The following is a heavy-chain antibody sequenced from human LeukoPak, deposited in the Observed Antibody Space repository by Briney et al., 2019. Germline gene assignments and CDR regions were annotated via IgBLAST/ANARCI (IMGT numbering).Heavy chain of an antibody. V-gene: IGHV3-30*03. CDR1: GFTFSSYG. Sequence: GGSLRLSCAASGFTFSSYGMHWVRQAPGKGLEWVAVISYDGSNKYYADSVKGRFTISRDNSKNTLYLQMNSLRAEDTAVYYCARDVAYYYESSGYYSLGFDIWGQGTMVTVSS. D-gene: IGHD3-22*01. CDR3: ARDVAYYYESSGYYSLGFDI. CDR2: ISYDGSNK. J-gene: IGHJ3*02.